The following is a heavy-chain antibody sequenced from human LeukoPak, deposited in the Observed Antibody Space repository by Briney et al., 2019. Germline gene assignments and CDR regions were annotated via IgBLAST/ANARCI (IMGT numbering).Heavy chain of an antibody. CDR2: ISSSSSYI. D-gene: IGHD3-22*01. V-gene: IGHV3-21*01. J-gene: IGHJ4*02. CDR1: GFTFSSYS. Sequence: GGSLRLSCAASGFTFSSYSMNWVRQAPGKGLEWVSSISSSSSYIYYADSVKGRFTISRDNAKNSLYLQMNSLRAEDTAVYYCARDSREYYYDSSGYYHRDYWGQGTLVTVSS. CDR3: ARDSREYYYDSSGYYHRDY.